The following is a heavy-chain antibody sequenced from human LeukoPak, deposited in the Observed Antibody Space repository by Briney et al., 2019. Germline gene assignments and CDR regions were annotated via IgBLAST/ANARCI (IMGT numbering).Heavy chain of an antibody. CDR1: GYTFTSYG. J-gene: IGHJ5*02. CDR2: ISAYNGNT. V-gene: IGHV1-18*01. Sequence: ASVKVSCKASGYTFTSYGISWVRQAPGQGLEWMGWISAYNGNTNYAQKLQGRVTMTTDTSTSTAYMELRSLRSDDTAVYYCARDVAARPCHTNWFDPWGQGTLVTVSS. CDR3: ARDVAARPCHTNWFDP. D-gene: IGHD6-6*01.